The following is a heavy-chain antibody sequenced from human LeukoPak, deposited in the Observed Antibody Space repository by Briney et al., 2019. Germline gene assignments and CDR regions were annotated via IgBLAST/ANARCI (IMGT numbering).Heavy chain of an antibody. V-gene: IGHV4-30-2*01. Sequence: SETLSLTCAVSGGSIRGGGSSWGWLRQAPGKGLDWIGYVYQNGNAYYNPSLKSRATISVDRSKNQFSLRLHSVTAADTALYYCARAGLFFFDSWGQGRLVTVSA. CDR3: ARAGLFFFDS. CDR2: VYQNGNA. J-gene: IGHJ4*02. D-gene: IGHD3-10*01. CDR1: GGSIRGGGSS.